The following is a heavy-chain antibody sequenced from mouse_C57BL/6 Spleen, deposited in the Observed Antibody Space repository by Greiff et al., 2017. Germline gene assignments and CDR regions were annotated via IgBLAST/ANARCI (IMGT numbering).Heavy chain of an antibody. CDR2: ISSGSSTI. D-gene: IGHD1-1*01. CDR3: AGDDYGSSWFAY. J-gene: IGHJ3*01. V-gene: IGHV5-17*01. CDR1: GFTFSDYG. Sequence: EVKVVESGGGLVKPGGSLKLSCAASGFTFSDYGMHWVRQAPEKGLEWVAYISSGSSTIYYADTVKGRFTISRDNAKNTLFLQMTSLRSEDTAMYYCAGDDYGSSWFAYGGQGTLVTVSA.